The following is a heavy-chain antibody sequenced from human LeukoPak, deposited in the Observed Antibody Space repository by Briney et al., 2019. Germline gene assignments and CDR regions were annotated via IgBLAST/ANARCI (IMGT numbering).Heavy chain of an antibody. CDR3: TTAETYYYDSSGLLGAFDI. D-gene: IGHD3-22*01. CDR2: IKSKTDGGTT. V-gene: IGHV3-15*01. Sequence: GGSLRLSCAASGFTFSDAWMSWVRQAPGKGLEWVGRIKSKTDGGTTDYAAPVKGRFTISRDDSKNMLYLQMNSLKTEDTAVYYCTTAETYYYDSSGLLGAFDIWGQGTMVAVSS. J-gene: IGHJ3*02. CDR1: GFTFSDAW.